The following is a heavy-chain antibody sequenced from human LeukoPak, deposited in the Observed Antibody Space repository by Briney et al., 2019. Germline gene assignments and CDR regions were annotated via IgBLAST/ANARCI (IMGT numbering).Heavy chain of an antibody. CDR3: AKDSDSSGYYTYYFDY. Sequence: PGGSLRLSCAASGFTFNDYAMHWVRQAPGKGLEWVSGISWNSGSIGYVDSVKGRFTISRDNAKNSLYLQMNSLRAEDTALYYCAKDSDSSGYYTYYFDYWGQGTLVTVSS. CDR1: GFTFNDYA. J-gene: IGHJ4*02. CDR2: ISWNSGSI. V-gene: IGHV3-9*01. D-gene: IGHD3-22*01.